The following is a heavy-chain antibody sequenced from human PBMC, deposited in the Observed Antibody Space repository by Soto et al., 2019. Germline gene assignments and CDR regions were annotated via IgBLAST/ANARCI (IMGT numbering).Heavy chain of an antibody. V-gene: IGHV4-4*07. CDR2: IYSSGST. D-gene: IGHD3-3*01. J-gene: IGHJ5*02. CDR3: ARGQRFSDWFDP. CDR1: GATSSGYY. Sequence: WEPLSLTCHVSGATSSGYYWTWIRQPAGTGLEWIGRIYSSGSTKYNPSLQSRVTMSLDTSKNQFSLRLTSVTAADTAVYYCARGQRFSDWFDPWGQGTLVTVSS.